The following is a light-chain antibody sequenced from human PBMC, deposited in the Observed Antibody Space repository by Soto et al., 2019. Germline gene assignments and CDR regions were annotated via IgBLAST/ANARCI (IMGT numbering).Light chain of an antibody. Sequence: VLPHSHATLSLSPEDRATLSCRASQSVSSTYLAWYQQKPGQAPRLLICGASSRATGIPDRFSGSGSGTDFTLTITRLAREDFAVYYCQQYGSSPKTFGQGTKVDIK. J-gene: IGKJ1*01. CDR2: GAS. CDR1: QSVSSTY. CDR3: QQYGSSPKT. V-gene: IGKV3-20*01.